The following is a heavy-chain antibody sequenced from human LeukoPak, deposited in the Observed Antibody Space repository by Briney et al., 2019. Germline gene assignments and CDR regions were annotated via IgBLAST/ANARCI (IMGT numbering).Heavy chain of an antibody. J-gene: IGHJ5*02. CDR1: GGTFSSYA. D-gene: IGHD2-2*01. CDR2: IIPIFGTA. CDR3: ARVYCSSTSCYRVPDNWFDP. Sequence: SVKVSCKASGGTFSSYAISWVRQAPGQGLERMGGIIPIFGTANYAQKFQGRVTITTDESTSTAYMELSSLRSEDTAVYYCARVYCSSTSCYRVPDNWFDPWGQGTLVTVSS. V-gene: IGHV1-69*05.